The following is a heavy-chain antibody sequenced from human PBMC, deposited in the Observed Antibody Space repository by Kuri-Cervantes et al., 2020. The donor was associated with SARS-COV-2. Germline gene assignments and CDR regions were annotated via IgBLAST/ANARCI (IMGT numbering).Heavy chain of an antibody. CDR2: ISYDGSYK. CDR3: ARGGAYGYRGAFDI. J-gene: IGHJ3*02. D-gene: IGHD5-24*01. Sequence: GESLKISCAVSGFTFSSYWMHWVRQAPGKGLEWVALISYDGSYKYYVGSVKGRFTISRDNSKNTLHLQMNSLGAEDTAIYHCARGGAYGYRGAFDIWGQGTMVTVSS. CDR1: GFTFSSYW. V-gene: IGHV3-30*03.